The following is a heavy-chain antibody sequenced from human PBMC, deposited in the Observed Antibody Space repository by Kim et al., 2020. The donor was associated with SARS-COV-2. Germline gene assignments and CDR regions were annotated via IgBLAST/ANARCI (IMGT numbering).Heavy chain of an antibody. CDR1: GYTFTSYG. Sequence: ASVKVSCKASGYTFTSYGISWVRQAPGQGLEWMGWISAYNGNTNYAQKLQGRVTMTTDTSTSTAYMELRSLRSDDTAVYYCARESTTVGTLYYYYGMDVWGQGTTVTVSS. V-gene: IGHV1-18*01. CDR3: ARESTTVGTLYYYYGMDV. CDR2: ISAYNGNT. J-gene: IGHJ6*02. D-gene: IGHD4-17*01.